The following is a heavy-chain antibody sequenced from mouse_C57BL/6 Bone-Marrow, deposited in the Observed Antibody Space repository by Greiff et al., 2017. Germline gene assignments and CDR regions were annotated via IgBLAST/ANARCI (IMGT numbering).Heavy chain of an antibody. J-gene: IGHJ2*01. V-gene: IGHV1-82*01. CDR1: GYAFSSSW. CDR3: ARRGYGISYFDY. D-gene: IGHD1-1*01. Sequence: QVQLQQSGPELVKPGASVKISCKASGYAFSSSWMNWVKQRPGKGLEWIGRIYPGDGDTNYNGKFKGKATLTADKSSSTAYMQLSSLSSEDSAVYFCARRGYGISYFDYWGQGTTLTVSS. CDR2: IYPGDGDT.